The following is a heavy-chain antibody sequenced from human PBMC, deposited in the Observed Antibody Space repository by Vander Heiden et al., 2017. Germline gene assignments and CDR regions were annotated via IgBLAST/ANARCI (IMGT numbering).Heavy chain of an antibody. V-gene: IGHV1-18*01. CDR1: GYTFTSYG. D-gene: IGHD1-26*01. CDR3: ARGRFRGSYRVDY. J-gene: IGHJ4*02. CDR2: IGANNGNT. Sequence: QVQLVQSGAEGKKPGASVKVSCKASGYTFTSYGISWTRQAPGQGLERMGWIGANNGNTNKAQKLQVRVTMTTDTSTSTAYMELRGLRSDDTAVYYCARGRFRGSYRVDYWGQGTLVTVSS.